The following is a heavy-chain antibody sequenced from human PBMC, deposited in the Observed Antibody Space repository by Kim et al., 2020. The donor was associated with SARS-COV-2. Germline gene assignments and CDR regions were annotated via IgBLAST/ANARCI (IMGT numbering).Heavy chain of an antibody. Sequence: ESGQGRYTISRDNSKNTRYLQMNSLRAEDTAVYYCAKAPPYYYDSSENYWGQGTLVTVSS. V-gene: IGHV3-23*01. D-gene: IGHD3-22*01. J-gene: IGHJ4*02. CDR3: AKAPPYYYDSSENY.